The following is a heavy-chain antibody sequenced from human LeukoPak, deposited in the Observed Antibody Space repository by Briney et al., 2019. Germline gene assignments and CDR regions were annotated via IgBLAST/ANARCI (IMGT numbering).Heavy chain of an antibody. CDR1: GFTFSSYA. J-gene: IGHJ4*02. D-gene: IGHD2-2*01. CDR2: ISYDGSNK. CDR3: ARAPDIVVVPAAIDY. Sequence: GGSLRLSCSASGFTFSSYAMHWVRQAPGKGLEWVAVISYDGSNKYYADSVKGRFTISRDNSKNTLYLQMNSLRAEDTAVYYCARAPDIVVVPAAIDYWGQGTLVTVSS. V-gene: IGHV3-30*04.